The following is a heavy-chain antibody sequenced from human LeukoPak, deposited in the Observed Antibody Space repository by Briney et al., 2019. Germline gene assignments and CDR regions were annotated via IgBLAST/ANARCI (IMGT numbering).Heavy chain of an antibody. CDR1: GGSISSGSYY. CDR3: ARTGDGSESYSTCYFDY. Sequence: SETLSLTCTVSGGSISSGSYYWSWIRQPAGKGLEWIGRIYTSGSTNYNPSLKSRVTISVDTSKNQFSLKLSSVTAADTAVYYCARTGDGSESYSTCYFDYWGQGTLVTVSS. V-gene: IGHV4-61*02. CDR2: IYTSGST. D-gene: IGHD3-10*01. J-gene: IGHJ4*02.